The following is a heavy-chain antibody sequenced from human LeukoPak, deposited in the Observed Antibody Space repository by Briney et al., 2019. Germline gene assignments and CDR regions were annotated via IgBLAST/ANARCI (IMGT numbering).Heavy chain of an antibody. Sequence: SETLSLTCTVSGGSISSYYWSWIRQPPGKGLEWIGYIYYSGSTNYNPSLKSRVTISVDTSKNQFSLKLSSVTAADTAVYYCARDAPSWSRDYWGREPWSPSPQ. J-gene: IGHJ4*02. D-gene: IGHD2-15*01. V-gene: IGHV4-59*12. CDR2: IYYSGST. CDR1: GGSISSYY. CDR3: ARDAPSWSRDY.